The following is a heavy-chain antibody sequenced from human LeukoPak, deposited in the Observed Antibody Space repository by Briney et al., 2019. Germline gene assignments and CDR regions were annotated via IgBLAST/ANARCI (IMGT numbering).Heavy chain of an antibody. V-gene: IGHV4-39*01. J-gene: IGHJ6*02. CDR2: IYYSGST. CDR3: AKVAATPPGYYGVDV. D-gene: IGHD1-26*01. CDR1: GGSISSSIYY. Sequence: SETVSLTCSVSGGSISSSIYYWDWIRQPPGKGLEWIGNIYYSGSTFYSPSLKSRVTISVDTSKNQFSLKVRSVTAADTAVYYCAKVAATPPGYYGVDVWGQGTTVTVTS.